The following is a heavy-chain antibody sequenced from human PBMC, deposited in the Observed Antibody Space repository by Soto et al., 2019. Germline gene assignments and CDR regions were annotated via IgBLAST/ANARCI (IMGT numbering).Heavy chain of an antibody. CDR2: ISHDGSVT. CDR1: GFTFRSYA. V-gene: IGHV3-30*15. Sequence: GVSLRLSCAASGFTFRSYAMHWFRQAPGKGLEWVAVISHDGSVTYYSESVKGRFTMSRDNSKETLFLQMSILRSEDTAIYYCAKDEYWESHFYYFMDLWGRATTVTVSS. D-gene: IGHD1-26*01. CDR3: AKDEYWESHFYYFMDL. J-gene: IGHJ6*03.